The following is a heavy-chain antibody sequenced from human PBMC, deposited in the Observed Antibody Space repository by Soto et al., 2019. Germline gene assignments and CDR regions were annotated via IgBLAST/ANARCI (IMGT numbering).Heavy chain of an antibody. Sequence: PGGSLRLSCAASGFTFSNAWMSWVRQAPGKGLEWVGRIKSKTDGGTTDYAAPVKGRFTISRDDSKNTLYLQMNSLKTEDTAVYYCTTENYPDIVVVPAARSWGQGTLVTVSS. J-gene: IGHJ4*02. D-gene: IGHD2-2*01. CDR3: TTENYPDIVVVPAARS. CDR1: GFTFSNAW. CDR2: IKSKTDGGTT. V-gene: IGHV3-15*01.